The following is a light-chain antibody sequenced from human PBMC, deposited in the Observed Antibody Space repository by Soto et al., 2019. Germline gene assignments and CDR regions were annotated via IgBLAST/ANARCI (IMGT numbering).Light chain of an antibody. CDR2: DVS. V-gene: IGLV2-14*01. CDR3: SSYTSSSTYVV. CDR1: SSDVGGYNY. J-gene: IGLJ2*01. Sequence: QSALTQPASASGSPGQSITISCTGTSSDVGGYNYVSWYQQHPGKAPKLIIYDVSNRPSGVSNRFSGSKSGNTASLTISGLQAEDDADYYCSSYTSSSTYVVFGGGTKLTVL.